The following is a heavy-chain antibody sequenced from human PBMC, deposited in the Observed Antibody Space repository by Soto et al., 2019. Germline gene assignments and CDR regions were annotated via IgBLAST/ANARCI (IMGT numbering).Heavy chain of an antibody. CDR1: GFTFSDYY. Sequence: GGSLSLSWAASGFTFSDYYMSWIRQAPGKGLERVSYISSSGSTIYYADSVKGRFTTSRDNDKNSLYLQMNSLRAEDTAVYYCARENPYGPGPYYYSIDVWGKGTTVTVSS. V-gene: IGHV3-11*01. D-gene: IGHD4-17*01. CDR3: ARENPYGPGPYYYSIDV. J-gene: IGHJ6*03. CDR2: ISSSGSTI.